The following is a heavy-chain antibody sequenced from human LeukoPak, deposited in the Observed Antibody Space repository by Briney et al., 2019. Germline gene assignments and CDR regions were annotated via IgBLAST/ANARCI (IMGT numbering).Heavy chain of an antibody. V-gene: IGHV5-51*01. CDR1: GYSFTSYW. D-gene: IGHD3-3*01. CDR2: IFPRDSDT. J-gene: IGHJ4*02. Sequence: GESLKIPCKGSGYSFTSYWIGWVRQMPGKGLEWMGIIFPRDSDTRYSPSFQGQVTISVDKSISTAYLQWSSLKASDSAMYYCARFRDFGVVSGDYWGQGTLVTVSS. CDR3: ARFRDFGVVSGDY.